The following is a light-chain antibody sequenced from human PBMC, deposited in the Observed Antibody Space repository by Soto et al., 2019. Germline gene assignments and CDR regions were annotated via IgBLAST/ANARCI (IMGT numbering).Light chain of an antibody. J-gene: IGKJ1*01. V-gene: IGKV3-15*01. CDR1: QSVSSN. Sequence: EIVMTQSPATLSVSPGERATLSCRASQSVSSNLAWYQQKPGQAPRLLIYGASSRATGIPARFSGSGSGTEFTLTISSLQSEVSAVYYCQQYDNWPPLTFGQGTKVEIK. CDR2: GAS. CDR3: QQYDNWPPLT.